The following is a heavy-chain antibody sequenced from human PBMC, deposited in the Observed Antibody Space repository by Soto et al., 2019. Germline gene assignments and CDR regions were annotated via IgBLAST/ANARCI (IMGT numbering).Heavy chain of an antibody. D-gene: IGHD2-8*01. Sequence: GGSLRLSCAASGFTFSSYAMHWVRQAPGKGLEWVAVISYDGSNKYYADSVKGRFTISRDNSKNTLYLQMNSLRAEDTAVYYCARDGLMADLLLAFDIWGQGTMVTVSS. V-gene: IGHV3-30-3*01. J-gene: IGHJ3*02. CDR2: ISYDGSNK. CDR3: ARDGLMADLLLAFDI. CDR1: GFTFSSYA.